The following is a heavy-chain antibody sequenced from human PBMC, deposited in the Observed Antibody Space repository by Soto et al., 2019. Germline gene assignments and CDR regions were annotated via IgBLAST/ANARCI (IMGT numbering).Heavy chain of an antibody. D-gene: IGHD4-17*01. Sequence: PGRSLRLSCAASGRNFRNYKMHWVRQAPGKGLVWVSRINTDGSITDYADSVKGRFTVSRDNPKNTLYLQMNSLRAEDTAVYYCARELDYGELYYFDYWGQGTLVTVSS. V-gene: IGHV3-74*01. CDR1: GRNFRNYK. J-gene: IGHJ4*02. CDR3: ARELDYGELYYFDY. CDR2: INTDGSIT.